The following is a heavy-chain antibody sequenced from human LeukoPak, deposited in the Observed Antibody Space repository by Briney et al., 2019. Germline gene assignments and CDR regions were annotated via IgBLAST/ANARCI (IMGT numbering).Heavy chain of an antibody. Sequence: SETLSLTCAVYGGSFSGYYWSWIRQPPGKGLEWIGEINHSGSTNYNPSLKSRVTISVDTSKNQFSLKLSSVTAADTAVYYCARATGSTRQKFLLDYWGQGTLVTVSS. D-gene: IGHD5/OR15-5a*01. V-gene: IGHV4-34*01. J-gene: IGHJ4*02. CDR2: INHSGST. CDR1: GGSFSGYY. CDR3: ARATGSTRQKFLLDY.